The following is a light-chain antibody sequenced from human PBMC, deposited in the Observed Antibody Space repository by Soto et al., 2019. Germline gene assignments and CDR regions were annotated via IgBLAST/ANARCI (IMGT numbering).Light chain of an antibody. CDR1: ERIYSAY. J-gene: IGKJ5*01. CDR3: QQYGNSPIT. Sequence: EVVLTQSPGTLSLSRGERATLSCRASERIYSAYLGWYQQKPGQAPRLLIYGTSSRATGIPDRFGGSGSGTDFTLTISRLEPEDFAVYYCQQYGNSPITFGQGTRLEIK. V-gene: IGKV3-20*01. CDR2: GTS.